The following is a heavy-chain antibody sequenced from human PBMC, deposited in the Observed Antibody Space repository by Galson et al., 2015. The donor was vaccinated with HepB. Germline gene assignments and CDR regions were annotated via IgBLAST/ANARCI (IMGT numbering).Heavy chain of an antibody. CDR2: IDQVGNT. CDR3: ARDGGFYASGIYYFDL. J-gene: IGHJ2*01. CDR1: GYTFTSHR. Sequence: SVKVSCKASGYTFTSHRITWVRQAPGQGLEWMGWIDQVGNTEYAQNFQGRVTLTRDSPTNTAYMELKSLRSDDTAVYYCARDGGFYASGIYYFDLWGRGTLVTVSS. V-gene: IGHV1-18*04. D-gene: IGHD2/OR15-2a*01.